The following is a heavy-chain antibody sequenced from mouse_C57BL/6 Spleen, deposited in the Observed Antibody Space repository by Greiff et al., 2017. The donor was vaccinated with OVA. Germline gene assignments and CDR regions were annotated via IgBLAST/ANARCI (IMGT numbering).Heavy chain of an antibody. Sequence: VKLMESGPELVKPGASVKISCKASGYAFSSSWMNWVKQRPGKGLEWIGRIYPGDGDTNYNGKFKGKATLTADKSSSTAYMQLSSLTSEDSAVYFCARSGNYGSSYEDYYAMDYWGQGTSVTVSS. CDR3: ARSGNYGSSYEDYYAMDY. V-gene: IGHV1-82*01. J-gene: IGHJ4*01. D-gene: IGHD1-1*01. CDR1: GYAFSSSW. CDR2: IYPGDGDT.